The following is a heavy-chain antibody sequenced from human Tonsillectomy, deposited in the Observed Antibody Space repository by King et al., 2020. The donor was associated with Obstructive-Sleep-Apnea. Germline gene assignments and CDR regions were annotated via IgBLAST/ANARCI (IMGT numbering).Heavy chain of an antibody. CDR3: AKGYCSSTSCYAPFDY. CDR2: IRYDGSNK. Sequence: VQLVESGGGVVQPGGSLRLSCAASGFTFSRSGLHWVRQAPGKGLEWVAFIRYDGSNKYYADSVKGRFTISRDNSKNTLYLQMNSLRAEDTAVYYCAKGYCSSTSCYAPFDYWGQGTLVTVSS. J-gene: IGHJ4*02. CDR1: GFTFSRSG. V-gene: IGHV3-30*02. D-gene: IGHD2-2*01.